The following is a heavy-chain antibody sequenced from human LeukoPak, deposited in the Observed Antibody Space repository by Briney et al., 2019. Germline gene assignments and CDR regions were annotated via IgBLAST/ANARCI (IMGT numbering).Heavy chain of an antibody. Sequence: GGSLRLSCVASGFTFSSYAMSWVRQAPGKGLEWVANIKQDGSKKSYVDSVKGRFTISRDNAKNSLYLQMNSLRAEDTAIYYCTRVGYIDEGIDYWGQGTLVTVSS. J-gene: IGHJ4*02. CDR1: GFTFSSYA. V-gene: IGHV3-7*04. CDR3: TRVGYIDEGIDY. CDR2: IKQDGSKK. D-gene: IGHD5-24*01.